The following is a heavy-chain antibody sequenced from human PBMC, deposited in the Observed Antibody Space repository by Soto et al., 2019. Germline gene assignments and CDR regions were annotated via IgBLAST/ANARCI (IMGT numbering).Heavy chain of an antibody. CDR1: GGSISSGGYY. J-gene: IGHJ3*02. CDR3: ARFRPDCSSTSCYMAGTRFAFDI. V-gene: IGHV4-31*03. D-gene: IGHD2-2*02. CDR2: IYYSGST. Sequence: SETLSLTCTVSGGSISSGGYYWSWIRQHPGKGLEWIGYIYYSGSTYYNPSLKSRVTISVDTSKNQFSLKLSSVTAADTAVYYCARFRPDCSSTSCYMAGTRFAFDIWGQGTMVTVSS.